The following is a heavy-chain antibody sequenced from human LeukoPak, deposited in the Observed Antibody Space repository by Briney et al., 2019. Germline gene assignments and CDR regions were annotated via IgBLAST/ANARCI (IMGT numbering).Heavy chain of an antibody. J-gene: IGHJ5*02. CDR2: ISASGGST. V-gene: IGHV3-23*01. D-gene: IGHD4-17*01. CDR1: GFTFNNYA. CDR3: AKYPTTVTTNWFDP. Sequence: GGSLRLSCAASGFTFNNYAMNWVRQAPGKGLEWVSAISASGGSTYYADSVKGRFTISRDNSKNTLYLQMNSLRAEDTAVYYCAKYPTTVTTNWFDPWGQGTLVTVSS.